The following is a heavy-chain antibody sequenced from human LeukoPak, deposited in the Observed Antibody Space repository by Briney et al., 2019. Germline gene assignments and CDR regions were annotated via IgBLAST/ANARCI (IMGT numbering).Heavy chain of an antibody. D-gene: IGHD3-10*01. J-gene: IGHJ4*02. CDR1: GYTFTGYY. CDR3: ARVNYGSGSYYFDY. CDR2: INPNSGGT. V-gene: IGHV1-2*04. Sequence: ASVKVSCKASGYTFTGYYMHWVRQAPGQGLEWMGWINPNSGGTNYVQKFQGWVTMTRDTSISTAYMELSRLRSDDTAVYYCARVNYGSGSYYFDYWGQGTLVTVSS.